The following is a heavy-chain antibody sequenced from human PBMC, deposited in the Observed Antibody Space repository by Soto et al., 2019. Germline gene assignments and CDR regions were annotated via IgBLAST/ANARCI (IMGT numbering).Heavy chain of an antibody. CDR2: IIPIFGTA. CDR3: ARGNCSGGSCYSDYYYYYGMDV. J-gene: IGHJ6*02. V-gene: IGHV1-69*13. CDR1: GGTFSSYA. D-gene: IGHD2-15*01. Sequence: ASVKVSCKASGGTFSSYAISWVRQAPGQGLEWMGGIIPIFGTANYAQKFQGRVTITADGSTSTAYMELSSLRSEDTAVYYCARGNCSGGSCYSDYYYYYGMDVWGQGTTVTVSS.